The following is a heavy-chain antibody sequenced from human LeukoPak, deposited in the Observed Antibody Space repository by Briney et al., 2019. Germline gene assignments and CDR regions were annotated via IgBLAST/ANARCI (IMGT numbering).Heavy chain of an antibody. Sequence: ASVKVSCKASGYTFTGYYMHWVRQAPRQGLEWMGWINPNSGDTNYAQKFQGRVTMTRDTSISTAYMELSRLRSDDTAVYYCARGPGDSSDYYYVVDAFDIWGQGTMVTVSS. J-gene: IGHJ3*02. D-gene: IGHD3-22*01. CDR3: ARGPGDSSDYYYVVDAFDI. CDR1: GYTFTGYY. V-gene: IGHV1-2*02. CDR2: INPNSGDT.